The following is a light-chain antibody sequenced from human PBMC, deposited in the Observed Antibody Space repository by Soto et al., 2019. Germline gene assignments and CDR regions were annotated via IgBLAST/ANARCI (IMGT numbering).Light chain of an antibody. Sequence: QSALAQPPSASGSPGQSVTISCTGTKNDVGFYDFVSWYQHHPGKAPRLIIYEVVQRPSGVPDRFSGSKSGNTASLTVSGLQAEDEADYYCSSYTSSRAYVFGIGTKVTVL. CDR1: KNDVGFYDF. CDR3: SSYTSSRAYV. CDR2: EVV. V-gene: IGLV2-8*01. J-gene: IGLJ1*01.